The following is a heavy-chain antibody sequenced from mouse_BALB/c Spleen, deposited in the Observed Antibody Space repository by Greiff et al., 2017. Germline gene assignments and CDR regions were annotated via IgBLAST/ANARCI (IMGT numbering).Heavy chain of an antibody. D-gene: IGHD3-1*01. CDR3: ARSRLGLYYFDY. CDR1: GYAFTNYL. Sequence: VQLQQSGAELVRPGTSVKVSCKASGYAFTNYLIEWVKQRPGQGLEWIGVINPGSGGTNYNEKFKGKATLTADKSSSTAYMQLSSLTSDDSAVYFCARSRLGLYYFDYWGQGTTLTVSS. V-gene: IGHV1-54*01. J-gene: IGHJ2*01. CDR2: INPGSGGT.